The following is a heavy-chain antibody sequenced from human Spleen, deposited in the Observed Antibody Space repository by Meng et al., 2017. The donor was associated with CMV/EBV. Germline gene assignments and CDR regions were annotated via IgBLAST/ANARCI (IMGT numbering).Heavy chain of an antibody. CDR3: VRAKAATGTHFDY. J-gene: IGHJ4*02. CDR1: GASISSTSYY. V-gene: IGHV4-39*01. CDR2: IYYSGNT. D-gene: IGHD6-13*01. Sequence: SGASISSTSYYWGWIRQPPGKGLEWIGIIYYSGNTYYNPSLKSRVAISIDTSKNKISLKLRSVTAADTAVYYCVRAKAATGTHFDYWGQGTLVTVSS.